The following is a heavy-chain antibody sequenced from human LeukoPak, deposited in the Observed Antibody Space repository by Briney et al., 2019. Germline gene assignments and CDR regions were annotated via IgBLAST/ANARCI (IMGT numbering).Heavy chain of an antibody. J-gene: IGHJ3*02. CDR2: IIPIFGTA. V-gene: IGHV1-69*13. CDR1: GGTFSSYA. CDR3: ARSPRTAAPHAFDI. D-gene: IGHD2-15*01. Sequence: GASVKVSCKASGGTFSSYAISWFDKPLGKGLEGLGGIIPIFGTANYAQKFQGRVTITADESTSTAYMELSSLRSEDTAVYYCARSPRTAAPHAFDIWGQGTMVTVSS.